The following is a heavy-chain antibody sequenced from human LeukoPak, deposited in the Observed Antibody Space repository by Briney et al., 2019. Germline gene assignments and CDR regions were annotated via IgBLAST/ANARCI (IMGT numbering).Heavy chain of an antibody. V-gene: IGHV3-48*03. D-gene: IGHD1-26*01. J-gene: IGHJ4*02. CDR1: GFTFSSYE. CDR3: ARATWELGMCFDY. CDR2: ISSSGSTI. Sequence: QPGGSLRLSCAASGFTFSSYEMNWVRQAPGKGLEWVSYISSSGSTIYYADSVKGRFTISRDNAKNSLYLQMNSLRAEDTAVYYCARATWELGMCFDYWGQGILVTVSS.